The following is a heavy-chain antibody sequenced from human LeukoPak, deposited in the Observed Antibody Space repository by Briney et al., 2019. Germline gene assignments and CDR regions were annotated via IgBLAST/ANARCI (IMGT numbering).Heavy chain of an antibody. Sequence: NPSETLSLTCTVSGGSISSYFWSWIRQPAGKGLEWIGRIYSSGSTNYNPSLKSRVTMSVDTSKNQFSLKLSSVTAADTAVYYCARGQYHLLYWYFDLWGRGTLVTVSS. V-gene: IGHV4-4*07. CDR2: IYSSGST. D-gene: IGHD2-2*01. CDR3: ARGQYHLLYWYFDL. CDR1: GGSISSYF. J-gene: IGHJ2*01.